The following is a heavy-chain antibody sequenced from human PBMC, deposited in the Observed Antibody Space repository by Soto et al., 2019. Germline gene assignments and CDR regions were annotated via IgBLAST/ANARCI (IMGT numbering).Heavy chain of an antibody. Sequence: GGSLRLSCAASGFTFSSYGMHWVRQAPGKGLEWVAVIWYDGSNKYYADSVKGRFTISRDNSKNTLYLQMNSLRAEDTAVYYCAKDSRHYYDSSGPDYWGQGTLVTVSS. J-gene: IGHJ4*02. CDR2: IWYDGSNK. V-gene: IGHV3-30*02. CDR3: AKDSRHYYDSSGPDY. D-gene: IGHD3-22*01. CDR1: GFTFSSYG.